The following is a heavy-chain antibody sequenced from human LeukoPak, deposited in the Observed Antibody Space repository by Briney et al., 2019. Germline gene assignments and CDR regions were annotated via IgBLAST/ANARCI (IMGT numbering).Heavy chain of an antibody. J-gene: IGHJ4*02. D-gene: IGHD1-1*01. V-gene: IGHV3-74*01. CDR1: VFPLRSNW. Sequence: GVALRLSCGGSVFPLRSNWMHWVPQAPAKGLVCVPRFYRDGGRTKYAHSVKRRFPIPVHNDKHTQYLQMKSLRPGYTAIYYCGRECMYNNACMGCWGQGTLVTVSS. CDR2: FYRDGGRT. CDR3: GRECMYNNACMGC.